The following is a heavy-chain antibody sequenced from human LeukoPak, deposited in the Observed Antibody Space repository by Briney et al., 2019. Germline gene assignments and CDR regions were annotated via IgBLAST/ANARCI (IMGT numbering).Heavy chain of an antibody. Sequence: GRSLRLSCAASGFTFDDYAMHWVRQAPGKGLEWVSGISWNSGSIGYADSVKGRFTISRDNAKNSLYLQMNSLRAEDTALYYCAKDIRRSSTSVYYYYGMDVWGQGTTVTVSS. V-gene: IGHV3-9*01. J-gene: IGHJ6*02. CDR2: ISWNSGSI. CDR3: AKDIRRSSTSVYYYYGMDV. CDR1: GFTFDDYA. D-gene: IGHD2-2*01.